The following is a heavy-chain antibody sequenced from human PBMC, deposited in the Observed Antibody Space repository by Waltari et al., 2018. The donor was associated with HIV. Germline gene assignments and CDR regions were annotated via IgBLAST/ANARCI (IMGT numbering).Heavy chain of an antibody. D-gene: IGHD2-15*01. CDR2: IYHSGRP. J-gene: IGHJ6*02. Sequence: QVQLQESGPGLVKLSETLSLTCAVSGYSISSGYYWGWIRQPPGKGLEWIGSIYHSGRPYHTPALQSRVTISEDTSNNHFSLKLSSVTAADTAVYYCARVGCSGGSCYSRYYGMDVWGQGTTVTVSS. CDR3: ARVGCSGGSCYSRYYGMDV. V-gene: IGHV4-38-2*01. CDR1: GYSISSGYY.